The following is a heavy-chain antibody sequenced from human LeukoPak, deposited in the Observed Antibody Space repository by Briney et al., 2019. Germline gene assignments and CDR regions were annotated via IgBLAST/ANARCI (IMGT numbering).Heavy chain of an antibody. Sequence: GGSLRLFCAGFGFTFCNIWKTWLRQAPGKGLEWVANIRQDGSAKYSVDSVKGRFTISRDNAKNSLYLQMNNLRAEDTAVYYCASGSTTRHPESPFQYWGQGDPGTVSS. CDR3: ASGSTTRHPESPFQY. CDR2: IRQDGSAK. CDR1: GFTFCNIW. V-gene: IGHV3-7*02. J-gene: IGHJ4*02. D-gene: IGHD1-14*01.